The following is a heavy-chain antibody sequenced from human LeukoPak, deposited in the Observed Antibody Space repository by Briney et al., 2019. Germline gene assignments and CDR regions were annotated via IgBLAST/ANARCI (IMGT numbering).Heavy chain of an antibody. CDR1: GFPFSDFY. D-gene: IGHD7-27*01. J-gene: IGHJ4*02. V-gene: IGHV3-11*01. Sequence: PGGSLRLSCAASGFPFSDFYMTWIRQAPGKGLEWVSYISSTATTIYYADSVKGRFTISRDNAKNSLYQQMNNLRAEDTAVYYCARDRWGKYYFDYWGQGTLVTVSS. CDR3: ARDRWGKYYFDY. CDR2: ISSTATTI.